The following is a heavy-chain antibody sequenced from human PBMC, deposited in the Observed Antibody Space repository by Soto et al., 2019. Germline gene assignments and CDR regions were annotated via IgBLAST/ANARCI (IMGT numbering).Heavy chain of an antibody. CDR3: ARMATSGTLNWFDP. D-gene: IGHD1-26*01. CDR2: MNPNSDNT. J-gene: IGHJ5*02. V-gene: IGHV1-8*01. CDR1: GYTFTNYD. Sequence: QAQLVQSGAEVKEPGASVKVSCKASGYTFTNYDISWVRQATGQGLEWMGWMNPNSDNTGYAQKFQGRVSMTRDTSTNTAYMELSSLRSEDTAIYYCARMATSGTLNWFDPWGQGTLVTVSS.